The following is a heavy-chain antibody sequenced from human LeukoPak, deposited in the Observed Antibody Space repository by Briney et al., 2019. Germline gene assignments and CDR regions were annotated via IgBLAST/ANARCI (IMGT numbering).Heavy chain of an antibody. Sequence: PGGSLRLSCAASGFTFLTYAMSWVRQAPGKGLQWVSVIRDSGASTYYADSVKGRFTISRDNPKNTLYLQMNSLRAEDTAVYYCAKAGRSGWYPGWPFDIWGQGTMVTVSS. CDR1: GFTFLTYA. D-gene: IGHD6-19*01. CDR3: AKAGRSGWYPGWPFDI. V-gene: IGHV3-23*01. CDR2: IRDSGAST. J-gene: IGHJ3*02.